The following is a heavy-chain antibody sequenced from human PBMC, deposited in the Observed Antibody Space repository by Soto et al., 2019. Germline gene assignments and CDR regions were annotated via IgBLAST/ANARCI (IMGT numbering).Heavy chain of an antibody. J-gene: IGHJ5*02. D-gene: IGHD3-16*02. CDR3: ARGGNGRLGELSWRWFDP. V-gene: IGHV4-34*01. Sequence: SETLSLTCAVYGGSFSGYYWSWIRQPPGKGLEWIGEINHSGSTNYNPSLKSRVTISVDTSKNQFSLKLSSVTAADTAVYYCARGGNGRLGELSWRWFDPWGQGTLVTVSS. CDR2: INHSGST. CDR1: GGSFSGYY.